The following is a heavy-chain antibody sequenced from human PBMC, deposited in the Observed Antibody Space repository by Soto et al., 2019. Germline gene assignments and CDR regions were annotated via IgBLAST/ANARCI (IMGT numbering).Heavy chain of an antibody. Sequence: SETLCLTCTVSGGSISSYHWGWIRQPPGKGLEWIGSIYYSGSTYYNPSLKSRVTISVDTSKNQFSLKLSSVTAADTAVYYCARGPSGDKVDYWGQGIQVTVSS. D-gene: IGHD7-27*01. CDR1: GGSISSYH. V-gene: IGHV4-39*01. CDR3: ARGPSGDKVDY. CDR2: IYYSGST. J-gene: IGHJ4*02.